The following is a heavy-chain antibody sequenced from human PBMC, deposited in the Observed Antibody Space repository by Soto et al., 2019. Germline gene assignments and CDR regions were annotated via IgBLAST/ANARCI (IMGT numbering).Heavy chain of an antibody. CDR2: ISGSGGST. D-gene: IGHD3-3*01. CDR3: ARVAEYDFWSGYTPPWFDP. J-gene: IGHJ5*02. V-gene: IGHV3-23*01. CDR1: GFTFNSYA. Sequence: HPGGSLRLSCSASGFTFNSYAMSWVRQAPGKGLEWVSAISGSGGSTYYADSVKGRFTISRDNAKNSLYLQMNSLRAEDTAVYYCARVAEYDFWSGYTPPWFDPWGQGTLVTVSS.